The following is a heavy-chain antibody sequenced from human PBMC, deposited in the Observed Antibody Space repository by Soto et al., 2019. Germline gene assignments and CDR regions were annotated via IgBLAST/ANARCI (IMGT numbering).Heavy chain of an antibody. CDR2: IDPSDSYT. V-gene: IGHV5-10-1*01. CDR3: AKSIEGGPMDV. J-gene: IGHJ6*02. D-gene: IGHD1-26*01. Sequence: PGESLKISCKGSRDTFTRYWISWVRQMPGKGLEWMGRIDPSDSYTNYSPSLQGHVTIPADKSISTAYLQWTRLKASDTAIYYCAKSIEGGPMDVWGQGTTVTVSS. CDR1: RDTFTRYW.